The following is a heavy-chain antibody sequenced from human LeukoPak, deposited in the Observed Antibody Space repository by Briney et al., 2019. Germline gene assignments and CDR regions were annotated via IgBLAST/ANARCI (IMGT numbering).Heavy chain of an antibody. D-gene: IGHD2-2*01. CDR1: GGSISSSSYY. V-gene: IGHV4-39*07. CDR3: ARGALLVPAAFDY. Sequence: SETLSLTCTVSGGSISSSSYYWGWLRQPPGKGLEWIGSIYYSGSTYYNPSLKSRVTISVDTSKNQFSLNLSSVTAADTAVYYCARGALLVPAAFDYWGQGTLVTVSS. J-gene: IGHJ4*02. CDR2: IYYSGST.